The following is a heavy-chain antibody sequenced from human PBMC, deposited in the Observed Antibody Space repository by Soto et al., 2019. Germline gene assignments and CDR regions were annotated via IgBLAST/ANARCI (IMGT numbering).Heavy chain of an antibody. Sequence: QVQLVQSGAEVKKPGSSVKVSCKASGGTFSSYAISWVRQAPGQGLEWMGGIIPIFGTANYAQKFQGRVTITAXXSXSXXYMELSSLRSEDTAVYYCARGATLLRDGYNGGLLCWGQGTLVTVSS. J-gene: IGHJ4*02. CDR1: GGTFSSYA. CDR3: ARGATLLRDGYNGGLLC. CDR2: IIPIFGTA. D-gene: IGHD5-12*01. V-gene: IGHV1-69*12.